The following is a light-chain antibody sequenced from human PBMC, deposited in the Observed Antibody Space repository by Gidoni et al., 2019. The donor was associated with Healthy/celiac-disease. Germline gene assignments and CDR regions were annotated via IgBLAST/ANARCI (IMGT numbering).Light chain of an antibody. V-gene: IGKV1-39*01. CDR2: AAS. J-gene: IGKJ1*01. CDR3: RQSYSTPGT. CDR1: QIISSY. Sequence: DIQMTQSPSSLSASVGDRVTITCRASQIISSYLNWYQQKPGKSPKVLIYAASSLQSGVPSRFSGSRSGTDFTHPISNLLPEHLATYYCRQSYSTPGTFGQGTKVEIK.